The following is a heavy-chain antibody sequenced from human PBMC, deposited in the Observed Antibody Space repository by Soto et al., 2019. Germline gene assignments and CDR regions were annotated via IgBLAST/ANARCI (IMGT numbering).Heavy chain of an antibody. CDR2: ISSSSSTI. CDR1: GFTFSSYS. J-gene: IGHJ6*02. V-gene: IGHV3-48*02. CDR3: ARDHRCSSTSCYVRPGYYYGMDV. D-gene: IGHD2-2*01. Sequence: EVQLLEFGGGLVQPGGSLRLSCAASGFTFSSYSMNWVRQAPGKGLEWVSYISSSSSTIYYADSVKGRFTISRDNAKNSLYLQMNSLRDEDTAVYYCARDHRCSSTSCYVRPGYYYGMDVCGQGTTVTVSS.